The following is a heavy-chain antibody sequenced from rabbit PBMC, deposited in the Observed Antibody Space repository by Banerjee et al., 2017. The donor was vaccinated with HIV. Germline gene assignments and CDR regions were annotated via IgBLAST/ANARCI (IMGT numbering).Heavy chain of an antibody. Sequence: QEQLVESGGGLVQPGGSLKLSCKASGFDFSSCGVSWVRQAPGKGLEWIGYIDPIFGSTYYANWVTGRFTISSHNAQNTLYLQLNSLTAADTATYFCVRDPYNGYVGYGLNLWGPGTLVTVS. CDR1: GFDFSSCG. D-gene: IGHD6-1*01. V-gene: IGHV1S47*01. CDR3: VRDPYNGYVGYGLNL. CDR2: IDPIFGST. J-gene: IGHJ4*01.